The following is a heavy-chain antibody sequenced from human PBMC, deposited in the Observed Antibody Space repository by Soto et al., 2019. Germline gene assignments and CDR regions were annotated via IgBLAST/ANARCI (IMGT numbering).Heavy chain of an antibody. J-gene: IGHJ4*02. Sequence: QVQLVESGGGVVQPGRSLRLSCAASGFSFSSYGMHWVRQAPGKGLEWVAVISYDVTNKYYADSVNGRFTISRDNSKNTLYLQMNSLRAEDTAVYYCAKDLRIAVAGTDYFDSWGQGTLVTVSS. CDR2: ISYDVTNK. CDR3: AKDLRIAVAGTDYFDS. V-gene: IGHV3-30*18. D-gene: IGHD6-19*01. CDR1: GFSFSSYG.